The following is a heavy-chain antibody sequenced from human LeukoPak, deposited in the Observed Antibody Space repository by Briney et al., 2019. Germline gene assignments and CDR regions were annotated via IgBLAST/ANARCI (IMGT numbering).Heavy chain of an antibody. J-gene: IGHJ3*01. Sequence: ASVKVSCKASGGTFSSYAISWVRQAPGQGLEWMGRINPNSGDTRYAQKFQGRVTMTRDTSISTVYMELSSLGSDDTAVYFCARDRYYYYDTSGYCLDAFDFWGQGTMVTVSS. CDR2: INPNSGDT. V-gene: IGHV1-2*06. D-gene: IGHD3-22*01. CDR3: ARDRYYYYDTSGYCLDAFDF. CDR1: GGTFSSYA.